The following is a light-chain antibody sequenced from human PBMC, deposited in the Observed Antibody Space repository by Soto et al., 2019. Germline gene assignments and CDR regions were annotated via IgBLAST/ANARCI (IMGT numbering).Light chain of an antibody. Sequence: QSVLTQQPSASGTPGQRVTISCSGSSSNIGSNFVYWYQHLPGTAPKVLIYRNNQRPSGVPDRFSGSKSGTSASLAISGLRSEDEADYYCAAWDDSLSDYVFGTGTKLTVL. CDR3: AAWDDSLSDYV. CDR1: SSNIGSNF. CDR2: RNN. V-gene: IGLV1-47*01. J-gene: IGLJ1*01.